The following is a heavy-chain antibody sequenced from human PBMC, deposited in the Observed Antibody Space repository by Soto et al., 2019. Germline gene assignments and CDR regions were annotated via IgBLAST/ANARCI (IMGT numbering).Heavy chain of an antibody. CDR3: ARRLVDTAMVGFDYYGMDV. Sequence: PSETLSLTCTVSGGSPSSRSYYWGGIRQPPGKGLEWIGSIYYSGSTYYHTPLKTRATTSVDTSKTQFPLKLSSVTAADTAVYYCARRLVDTAMVGFDYYGMDVWGQGTTVT. V-gene: IGHV4-39*01. CDR1: GGSPSSRSYY. CDR2: IYYSGST. D-gene: IGHD5-18*01. J-gene: IGHJ6*01.